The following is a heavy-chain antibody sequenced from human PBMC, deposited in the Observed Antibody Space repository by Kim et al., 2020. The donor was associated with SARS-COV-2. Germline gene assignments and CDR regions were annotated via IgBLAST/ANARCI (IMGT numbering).Heavy chain of an antibody. CDR1: GFTFSNYS. J-gene: IGHJ6*03. CDR3: ARGSADAGTDSYYYDFD. D-gene: IGHD1-1*01. Sequence: GGSLRLSCAASGFTFSNYSMNWVRQAPGKGLEWVASITSSGSDIYHAESVKGRFTISRDNAKNTVYLQMNSLRAEDTAMYYCARGSADAGTDSYYYDFD. CDR2: ITSSGSDI. V-gene: IGHV3-21*04.